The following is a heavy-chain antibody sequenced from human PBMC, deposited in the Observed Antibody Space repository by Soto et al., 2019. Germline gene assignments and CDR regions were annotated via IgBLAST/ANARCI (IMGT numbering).Heavy chain of an antibody. Sequence: PGESLKISCKGSGDSFTSYWISWVRQMPGKGLEWMGRIDPSDSYTNYSPSFQGHVTISADKSISTAYLQWSSLKASDPAMYYCSMGRQGREPNFGYWGQGPMVTF. D-gene: IGHD3-10*01. CDR1: GDSFTSYW. CDR2: IDPSDSYT. J-gene: IGHJ4*02. CDR3: SMGRQGREPNFGY. V-gene: IGHV5-10-1*01.